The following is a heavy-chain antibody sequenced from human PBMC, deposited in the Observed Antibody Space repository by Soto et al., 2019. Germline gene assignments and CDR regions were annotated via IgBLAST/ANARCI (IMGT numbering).Heavy chain of an antibody. CDR3: ARHFSSGWDYFDY. CDR1: GGSISSNRYY. J-gene: IGHJ4*02. D-gene: IGHD6-19*01. Sequence: SETLSLTCIVSGGSISSNRYYRGWLRPSPGKGLEWIGSIYYSGSTSYNPSLKSRVSISVDTSKNQLSLKLNPVAVADTAVYFCARHFSSGWDYFDYWGQGTLVTVS. V-gene: IGHV4-39*01. CDR2: IYYSGST.